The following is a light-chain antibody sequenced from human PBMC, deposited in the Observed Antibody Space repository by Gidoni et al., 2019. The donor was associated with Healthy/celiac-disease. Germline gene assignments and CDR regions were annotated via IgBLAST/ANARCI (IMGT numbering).Light chain of an antibody. CDR3: QQYGSSPC. CDR2: GAS. V-gene: IGKV3-20*01. CDR1: QSVSSSY. Sequence: EIVLTQSPGTLSLSPGERATLSCRASQSVSSSYLAWYQQKPGQAPRLLIYGASSRATGIPDRFSGSGSGTDFTLTISRLEPEDLAVYFCQQYGSSPCFGQGTKLEIK. J-gene: IGKJ2*03.